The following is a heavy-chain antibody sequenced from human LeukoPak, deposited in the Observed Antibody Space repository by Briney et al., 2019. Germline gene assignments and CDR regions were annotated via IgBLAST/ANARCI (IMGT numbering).Heavy chain of an antibody. Sequence: GGSLRLSCAASGFTFSSYGMHWVRQAPGKGLEWVANINQDGSDTYYVDSVKGRFTISRDNAKNSLYLQMNRLRVEDTAVYYCARDGAYYYGDYWGQGTLVTVSS. CDR2: INQDGSDT. J-gene: IGHJ4*02. CDR1: GFTFSSYG. D-gene: IGHD3-10*01. V-gene: IGHV3-7*01. CDR3: ARDGAYYYGDY.